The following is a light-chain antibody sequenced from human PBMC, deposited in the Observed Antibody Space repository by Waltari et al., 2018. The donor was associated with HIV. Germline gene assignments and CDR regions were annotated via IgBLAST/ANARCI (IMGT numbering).Light chain of an antibody. CDR3: QSSDSTLSGSV. CDR2: NTN. J-gene: IGLJ2*01. Sequence: QSVLTQPPSVSGAPGQRVTLSCTGSNSNIGKHDVHWYQQFPVKAPQLLIYNTNTRPSGFPDRFSGSKSGTSASLAITVLQSEDEADYFCQSSDSTLSGSVFGGGTKLTVL. V-gene: IGLV1-40*01. CDR1: NSNIGKHD.